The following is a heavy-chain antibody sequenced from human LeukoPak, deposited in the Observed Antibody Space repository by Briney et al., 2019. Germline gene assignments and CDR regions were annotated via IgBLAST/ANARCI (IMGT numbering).Heavy chain of an antibody. D-gene: IGHD3-9*01. V-gene: IGHV4-4*02. CDR2: IYHSGST. CDR3: ARVRYFDWLLYGAFDI. CDR1: GGSISSSNW. Sequence: TSETLSLTCAVSGGSISSSNWWSWVRQPPGKGLEWIGEIYHSGSTNYNPSLKSRVTISVDKSKNQFSLELSSVTAADTAVYYCARVRYFDWLLYGAFDIWGQGTMVTVSS. J-gene: IGHJ3*02.